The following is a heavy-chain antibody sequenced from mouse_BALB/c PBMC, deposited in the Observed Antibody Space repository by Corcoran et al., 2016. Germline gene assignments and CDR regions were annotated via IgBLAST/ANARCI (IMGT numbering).Heavy chain of an antibody. D-gene: IGHD2-3*01. CDR2: ILPGSGST. CDR3: ARYPYDGYYAMDY. CDR1: GYTFSSYW. J-gene: IGHJ4*01. V-gene: IGHV1-9*01. Sequence: QVQLQQSGAELMKPGASVKISCKATGYTFSSYWIEWVKQRPGHGLEWIGEILPGSGSTNYNEKFKGKATFTADTSSNTAYMQLSSLTSEDSAVYYCARYPYDGYYAMDYWGQGTSVTVSS.